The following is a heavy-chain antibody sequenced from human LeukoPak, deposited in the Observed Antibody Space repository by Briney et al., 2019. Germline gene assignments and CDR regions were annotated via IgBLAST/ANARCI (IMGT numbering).Heavy chain of an antibody. V-gene: IGHV4-59*01. Sequence: SETLSLTCTVSGGSISTYYWNWIRQPPGKGLEWIGYIFYIGSTNYNPSLKSRVTVSLDTSKSQFSLKLTSVTPADTAVYYCARGGIVGSRTNWFDPWGQGILVTVSS. CDR3: ARGGIVGSRTNWFDP. CDR2: IFYIGST. J-gene: IGHJ5*02. CDR1: GGSISTYY. D-gene: IGHD1-26*01.